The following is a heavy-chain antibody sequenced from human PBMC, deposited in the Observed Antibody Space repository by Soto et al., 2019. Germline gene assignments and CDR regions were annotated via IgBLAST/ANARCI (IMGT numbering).Heavy chain of an antibody. CDR2: IDWDDDK. V-gene: IGHV2-70*01. J-gene: IGHJ5*02. Sequence: SGPTLVNPTQTLTLTCTFSGFSLSTSGMCVSWIRQPPGKALEWLALIDWDDDKYYSTSLKTRLTISKDTSKNQVVLTMTNMDPVDTAMYYCARHYYDSSGYSAFDPWGQGTLVTVSS. CDR3: ARHYYDSSGYSAFDP. D-gene: IGHD3-22*01. CDR1: GFSLSTSGMC.